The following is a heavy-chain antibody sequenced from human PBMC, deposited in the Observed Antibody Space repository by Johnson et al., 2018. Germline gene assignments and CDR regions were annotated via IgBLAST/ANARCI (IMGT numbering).Heavy chain of an antibody. D-gene: IGHD1-20*01. V-gene: IGHV1-69*01. Sequence: VQLVESGAEVKKPGSSVKVSCKASGGTFSSYAISWVRQAPGQGLEWMGGIIPIFGTANYAQKFQGRVTITADESTSTAHMELSSLRSEDTAVYYCARDPRITGTYYYYGMDVWGQGTTVTVSS. CDR1: GGTFSSYA. J-gene: IGHJ6*02. CDR3: ARDPRITGTYYYYGMDV. CDR2: IIPIFGTA.